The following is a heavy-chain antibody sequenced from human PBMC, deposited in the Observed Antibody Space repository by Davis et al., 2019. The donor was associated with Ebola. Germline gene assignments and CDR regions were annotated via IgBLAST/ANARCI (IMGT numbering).Heavy chain of an antibody. J-gene: IGHJ4*02. D-gene: IGHD3-16*02. Sequence: AAPVKVSCKASGYTFTSYAMNWVRQAPGQGLEWMGWINTNTGNPTYAQGFTGRFVFSLDTSVSTAYLQISSLKAEDTAVYYCAREGFGELSHENPFDYWGQGTLVTVSS. CDR2: INTNTGNP. CDR3: AREGFGELSHENPFDY. CDR1: GYTFTSYA. V-gene: IGHV7-4-1*02.